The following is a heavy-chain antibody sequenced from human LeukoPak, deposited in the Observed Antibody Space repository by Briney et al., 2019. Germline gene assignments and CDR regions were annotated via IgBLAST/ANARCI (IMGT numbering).Heavy chain of an antibody. D-gene: IGHD6-19*01. Sequence: GGSLRLSCAASGFTFSSYGMSLVRQAPGKGLEWVSTISGSGDSTYYADSVKGRFTISRDNSKNTLYLQMDSLRAEDTAVYYCAKDRRAGSGWPWGYWGQGSLVTVS. CDR2: ISGSGDST. CDR3: AKDRRAGSGWPWGY. J-gene: IGHJ4*02. V-gene: IGHV3-23*01. CDR1: GFTFSSYG.